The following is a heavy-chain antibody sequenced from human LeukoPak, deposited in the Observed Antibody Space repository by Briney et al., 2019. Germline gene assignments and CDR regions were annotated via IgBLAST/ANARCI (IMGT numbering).Heavy chain of an antibody. CDR3: ARGLLNEDIVVVPAANRVRVVQFDP. Sequence: SETLSLTCTVSGGSISSYYWSWIRQPAGKGLEWIGRIYTSGSTNYNPSLKSRVTMSVDTSKNQFSLKLSSVTAADTAVYYCARGLLNEDIVVVPAANRVRVVQFDPWGQGTLVTVSS. J-gene: IGHJ5*02. V-gene: IGHV4-4*07. CDR2: IYTSGST. CDR1: GGSISSYY. D-gene: IGHD2-2*01.